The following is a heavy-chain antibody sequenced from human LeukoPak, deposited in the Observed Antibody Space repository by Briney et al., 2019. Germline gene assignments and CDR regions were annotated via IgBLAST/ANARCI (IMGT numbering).Heavy chain of an antibody. CDR1: GFTFISYG. D-gene: IGHD3-3*01. CDR3: AKGGPKILEWLLFDY. V-gene: IGHV3-30*18. J-gene: IGHJ4*02. CDR2: ISYDGSNK. Sequence: GGSLRLSCAASGFTFISYGMHWVRPAPGKGLEWVAVISYDGSNKYYADSVKGRFTISRDNSKNTLYLQMNSLRAEDTAVYYCAKGGPKILEWLLFDYWGQGTLVTVSS.